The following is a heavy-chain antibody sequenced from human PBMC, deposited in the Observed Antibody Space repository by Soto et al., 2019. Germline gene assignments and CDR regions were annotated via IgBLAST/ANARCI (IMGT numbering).Heavy chain of an antibody. V-gene: IGHV4-31*03. CDR1: GGSISSGGYY. CDR3: AREGSGVFNY. J-gene: IGHJ4*02. D-gene: IGHD2-15*01. Sequence: PSETLSLTCTVSGGSISSGGYYWSWIRQHPGKGLEWIGYIYYSGSTYYNPSLKSRVTISVDTSKNQFSLKLSSVTAADTAVYYCAREGSGVFNYWGQGTLVTVSS. CDR2: IYYSGST.